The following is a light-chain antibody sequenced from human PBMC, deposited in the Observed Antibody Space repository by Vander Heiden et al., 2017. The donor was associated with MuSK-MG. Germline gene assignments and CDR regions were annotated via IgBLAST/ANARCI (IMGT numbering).Light chain of an antibody. CDR3: QQSYSTPPIT. CDR1: QSISSY. CDR2: AAS. V-gene: IGKV1-39*01. J-gene: IGKJ5*01. Sequence: DIQMNQSPSSLSASVGDRVTITCRASQSISSYLNWYQQKPGKAPKLLIYAASSLQSGVPSRFSGSGSGTDFTLTISSLQPTDFATYYCQQSYSTPPITFGQGTRLEIK.